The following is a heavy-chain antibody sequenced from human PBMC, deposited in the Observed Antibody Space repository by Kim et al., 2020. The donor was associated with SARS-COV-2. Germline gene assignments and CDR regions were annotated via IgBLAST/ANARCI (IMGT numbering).Heavy chain of an antibody. V-gene: IGHV3-21*04. CDR3: ARDVSSGKHDY. CDR2: INRSGSKK. J-gene: IGHJ4*02. CDR1: GFTFSSYC. Sequence: GGSLRLSCAASGFTFSSYCMTWLRQAPGKGLEWVSSINRSGSKKSYADSVEGRFTISRDNAKNSLYLQMNSLRAEDTAIYYCARDVSSGKHDYWGQGTLVTVSS. D-gene: IGHD6-6*01.